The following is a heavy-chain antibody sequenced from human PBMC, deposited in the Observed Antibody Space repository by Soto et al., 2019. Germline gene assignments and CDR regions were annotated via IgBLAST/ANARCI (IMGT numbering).Heavy chain of an antibody. J-gene: IGHJ6*02. V-gene: IGHV4-30-2*01. CDR3: ATGHYYYAMDV. Sequence: LSLTGAVSVGSVSSGVLSLNWVRQPPGQGLEWIGYISHGGRPHYTPSLRSRVSISVDRSTNVISLKLTSLTPANPAVYFCATGHYYYAMDVWGQGTPVTVSS. CDR2: ISHGGRP. CDR1: VGSVSSGVLS.